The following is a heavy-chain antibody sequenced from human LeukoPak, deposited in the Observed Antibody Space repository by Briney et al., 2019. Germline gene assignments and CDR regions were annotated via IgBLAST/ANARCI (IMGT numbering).Heavy chain of an antibody. J-gene: IGHJ6*03. CDR3: ARYRTGYSSSWYYGTSYYYYMDV. V-gene: IGHV3-7*01. CDR2: IKQDGSEK. CDR1: GFTFSSYW. D-gene: IGHD6-13*01. Sequence: PGGSLRLSCAASGFTFSSYWMSWVRQAPGKGLEWVANIKQDGSEKYYVDSVKGRFTISRDNAKNSLYLQMNSPRAEDTAVYYCARYRTGYSSSWYYGTSYYYYMDVWGKGTTVTISS.